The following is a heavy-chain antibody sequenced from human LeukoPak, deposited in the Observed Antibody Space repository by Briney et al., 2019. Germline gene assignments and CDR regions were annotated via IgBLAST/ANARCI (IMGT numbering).Heavy chain of an antibody. V-gene: IGHV4-34*01. D-gene: IGHD2/OR15-2a*01. CDR2: IYYSGST. CDR1: GGSFSGYY. CDR3: ARHEYFVNY. J-gene: IGHJ4*02. Sequence: SETLSLTCAVYGGSFSGYYWSWIRQPPGKGLEWIASIYYSGSTYYNPSLKGRVTISVDTSKNQFSLNLSSVTATDTAMYYCARHEYFVNYWGQGTLVTVSS.